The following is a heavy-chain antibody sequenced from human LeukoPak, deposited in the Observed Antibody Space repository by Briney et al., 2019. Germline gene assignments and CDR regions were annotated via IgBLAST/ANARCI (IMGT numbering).Heavy chain of an antibody. CDR1: GGTFSSYA. CDR2: IIPIFGTA. D-gene: IGHD3-9*01. J-gene: IGHJ4*02. V-gene: IGHV1-69*13. Sequence: GASVKVPCKASGGTFSSYAISWVRQAPGQGLEWMGGIIPIFGTANYAQKFQGRVTITADESTSTAYMELSSLRSEDTAVYYCARAASGYVDWLSSYYFDYWGQGTLVTVSS. CDR3: ARAASGYVDWLSSYYFDY.